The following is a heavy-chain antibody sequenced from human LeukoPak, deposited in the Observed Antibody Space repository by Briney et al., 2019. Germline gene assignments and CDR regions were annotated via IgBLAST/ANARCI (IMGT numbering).Heavy chain of an antibody. CDR1: GGSFSGYY. D-gene: IGHD6-13*01. CDR2: IYHSGST. V-gene: IGHV4-34*01. J-gene: IGHJ5*02. CDR3: ARMFRSSWYINWFDP. Sequence: SETLSLTCAVYGGSFSGYYWSWIRQPPGKGLEWIGSIYHSGSTSYNPSLKSRLTISVDTSKNQFSLKLNFVTAADTVMYYCARMFRSSWYINWFDPWGQGTLVTVSS.